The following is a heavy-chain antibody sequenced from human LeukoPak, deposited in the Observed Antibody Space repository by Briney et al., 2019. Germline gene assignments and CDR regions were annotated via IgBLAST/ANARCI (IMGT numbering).Heavy chain of an antibody. CDR3: ARAYRGWFDP. V-gene: IGHV4-39*07. D-gene: IGHD5-12*01. CDR1: GGSISSSSYY. J-gene: IGHJ5*02. CDR2: IYYSGST. Sequence: SETLSLTCTISGGSISSSSYYWGWIRQPPGKGLEWIGSIYYSGSTYYNPSLKSRVTISVDRSKNQFSLKLSSVTAADTAVYYCARAYRGWFDPWGQGTLVTVSS.